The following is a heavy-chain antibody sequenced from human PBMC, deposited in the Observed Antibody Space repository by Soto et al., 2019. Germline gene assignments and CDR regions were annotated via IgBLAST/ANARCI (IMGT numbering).Heavy chain of an antibody. V-gene: IGHV3-30*18. D-gene: IGHD5-18*01. Sequence: GGSLRLSCAASGFTFSSYGMHWVRQAPGKGLEWVAVISFDGSYKYYADSVKGRFTISRDNSKNTLYLQMNSLRAEDTAVYYCAKGGYNYGFLFDFWGQGTLVTVSS. J-gene: IGHJ4*02. CDR3: AKGGYNYGFLFDF. CDR2: ISFDGSYK. CDR1: GFTFSSYG.